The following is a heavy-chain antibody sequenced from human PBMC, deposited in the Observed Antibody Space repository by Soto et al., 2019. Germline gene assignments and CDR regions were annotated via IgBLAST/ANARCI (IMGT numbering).Heavy chain of an antibody. D-gene: IGHD3-10*01. CDR1: GGYISSGEYY. CDR3: ARYRRSGYGSDFDY. Sequence: PSETLSLTCTVSGGYISSGEYYWSWIRQTPGKGLEWIGYIYYSGSTYYNPSLRSRVTVSVDTSKNQFSLKLSSVTAADTAVYYCARYRRSGYGSDFDYWGQGTLVTVSS. CDR2: IYYSGST. V-gene: IGHV4-30-4*01. J-gene: IGHJ4*02.